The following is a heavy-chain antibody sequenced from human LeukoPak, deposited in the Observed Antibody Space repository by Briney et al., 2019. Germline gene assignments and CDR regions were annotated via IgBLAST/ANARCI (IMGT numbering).Heavy chain of an antibody. D-gene: IGHD4/OR15-4a*01. CDR1: GGTFSSYA. CDR2: INPSGGST. CDR3: AKATWYGGNPSGAFDM. V-gene: IGHV1-46*01. J-gene: IGHJ3*02. Sequence: GASVKVSCKASGGTFSSYAISWVRQAPGQGLEWMGIINPSGGSTDYAQKFQGRVTMTRDTSTSTVYMELSSLRSEDTAVYYCAKATWYGGNPSGAFDMWGQGTMVTVSS.